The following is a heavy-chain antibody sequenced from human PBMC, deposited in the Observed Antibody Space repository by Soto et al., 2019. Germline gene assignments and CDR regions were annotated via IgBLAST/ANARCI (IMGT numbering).Heavy chain of an antibody. Sequence: SETLSLTCSVSGDSIIRTRDYWTWIRQPPGTGLEWIGEINHSGSTNYNPSLKSRVTISVDTSKNQFSLKLTSVTTADTAVYYCARDKITGLFDYWGQGTLVTVSS. CDR1: GDSIIRTRDY. CDR2: INHSGST. V-gene: IGHV4-39*07. D-gene: IGHD2-8*02. J-gene: IGHJ4*02. CDR3: ARDKITGLFDY.